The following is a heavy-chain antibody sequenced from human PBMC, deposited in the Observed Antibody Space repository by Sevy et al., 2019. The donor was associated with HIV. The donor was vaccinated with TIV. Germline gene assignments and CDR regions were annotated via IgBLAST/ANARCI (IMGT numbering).Heavy chain of an antibody. J-gene: IGHJ4*01. CDR2: INWNGGST. Sequence: GGSLRLSCAASGFTFEDYGMSWVRQVPGKGPEWVSGINWNGGSTSYADSVKGRFTISRDNAKKSLYLQMKGLRAEDTALYYCARDPPSHYDYRTGYHDFWGQGTRVTVSS. CDR1: GFTFEDYG. CDR3: ARDPPSHYDYRTGYHDF. V-gene: IGHV3-20*04. D-gene: IGHD3-3*01.